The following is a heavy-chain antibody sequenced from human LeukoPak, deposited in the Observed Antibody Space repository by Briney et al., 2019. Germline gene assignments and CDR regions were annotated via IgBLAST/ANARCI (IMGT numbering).Heavy chain of an antibody. V-gene: IGHV5-51*01. J-gene: IGHJ4*02. CDR2: IYPGDSDT. Sequence: GESLKISCKGSGYSFTSYWIGWVRQMPGKGLEWMGIIYPGDSDTRYSPSFQGQVTISADKSISTAYLQWSSLKASDTAMYYCARHQLSHTADCGGDCYSGLDYWGQGTLVTVSS. D-gene: IGHD2-21*02. CDR3: ARHQLSHTADCGGDCYSGLDY. CDR1: GYSFTSYW.